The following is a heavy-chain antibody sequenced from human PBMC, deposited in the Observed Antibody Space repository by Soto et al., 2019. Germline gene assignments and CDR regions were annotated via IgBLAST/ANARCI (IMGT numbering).Heavy chain of an antibody. V-gene: IGHV4-39*01. Sequence: SAPLSLTCTVSGGSISSSSYYWGWIRQPPGKGLEWIGSIYYSGSTYHNPSLKSRVTISVDTSKNQFSLKLSSVTAADTAVYYCSTGTTVNYYYYGMDVWGQGTTVTLSS. J-gene: IGHJ6*02. CDR2: IYYSGST. D-gene: IGHD1-7*01. CDR1: GGSISSSSYY. CDR3: STGTTVNYYYYGMDV.